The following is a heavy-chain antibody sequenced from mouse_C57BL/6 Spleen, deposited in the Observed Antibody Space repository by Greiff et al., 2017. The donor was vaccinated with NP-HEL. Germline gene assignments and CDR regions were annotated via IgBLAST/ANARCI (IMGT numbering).Heavy chain of an antibody. CDR3: AIGGSSYFFAY. Sequence: EVQLVESGPELVKPGASVKIPCKASGYTFTDYNMDWVKQSHGKSLEWIGDINPNNGGTIYNQKFKGKATLTVDKSSSTAYMELRSLTSEDTAVYYCAIGGSSYFFAYWGQGTLVTVSA. CDR2: INPNNGGT. CDR1: GYTFTDYN. J-gene: IGHJ3*01. D-gene: IGHD1-1*01. V-gene: IGHV1-18*01.